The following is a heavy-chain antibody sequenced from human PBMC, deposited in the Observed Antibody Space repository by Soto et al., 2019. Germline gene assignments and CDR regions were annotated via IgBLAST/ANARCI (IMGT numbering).Heavy chain of an antibody. CDR1: GYTFSRYG. CDR2: INTANGKT. Sequence: QVQLIPSGAEVEKPGASVKVSCKASGYTFSRYGMHWVRQAPGQGLEWMGWINTANGKTGYSEKFQGRVTITRDTSATTVYMELHSLRYEDTATYYCARESTGLSFDHWGQGILVTVSS. J-gene: IGHJ4*02. CDR3: ARESTGLSFDH. V-gene: IGHV1-3*04. D-gene: IGHD2-8*02.